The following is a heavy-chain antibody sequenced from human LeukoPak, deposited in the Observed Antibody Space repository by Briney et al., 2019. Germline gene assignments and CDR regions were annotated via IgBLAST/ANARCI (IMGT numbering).Heavy chain of an antibody. D-gene: IGHD1-26*01. V-gene: IGHV4-59*01. CDR2: IYYSGST. CDR1: GGSISSYY. CDR3: ARARWELLLTDAFDI. J-gene: IGHJ3*02. Sequence: SETLSLTCTVSGGSISSYYRSWIRQPPGKGLEWIGYIYYSGSTNYNPSLKSRVTISVDTSKNQFSLKLSSVTAADTAVYYCARARWELLLTDAFDIWGQGTMVTVSS.